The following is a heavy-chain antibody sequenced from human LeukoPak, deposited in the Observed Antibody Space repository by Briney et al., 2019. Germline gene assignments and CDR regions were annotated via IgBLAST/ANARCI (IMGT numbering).Heavy chain of an antibody. J-gene: IGHJ4*02. V-gene: IGHV3-33*01. D-gene: IGHD1-26*01. Sequence: GGSLRLSCAASGFTFSSYGMHWVRQAPGKGLEWVAVIWYDGSNKYYADSVKGRFTISRDNSKNTLYLQMNSLRAEDTAVYSCATSGSYYRFEYWGQGTLVTVSS. CDR3: ATSGSYYRFEY. CDR1: GFTFSSYG. CDR2: IWYDGSNK.